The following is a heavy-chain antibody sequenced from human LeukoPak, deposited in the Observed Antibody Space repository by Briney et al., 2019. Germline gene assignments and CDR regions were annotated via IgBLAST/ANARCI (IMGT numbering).Heavy chain of an antibody. Sequence: GGSLRLSCEASGFSFSSYAMTWVRQAPGKGLEWVSSIGSDGKTHYSESVKGRFVISRDNAKNTLYLQMNSLRAEDTAVYYCARVSGDYWAIDYWGQGTLVTVSS. CDR3: ARVSGDYWAIDY. D-gene: IGHD4-17*01. V-gene: IGHV3-23*01. CDR1: GFSFSSYA. CDR2: IGSDGKT. J-gene: IGHJ4*02.